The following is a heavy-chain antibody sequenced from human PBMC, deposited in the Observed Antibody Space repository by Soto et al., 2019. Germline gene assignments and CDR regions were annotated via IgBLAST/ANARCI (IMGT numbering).Heavy chain of an antibody. V-gene: IGHV3-30*04. CDR1: GFSFSVYA. CDR2: ISYDGRNK. Sequence: GGSLRLSCAASGFSFSVYALHWVRQAPGKGLEWVALISYDGRNKYYADSVQGRFTISRDNSKKTVYLQMHGLRADDTAVYYCAKGLYYYDSSGYRVFDYWGQGALVTVSS. J-gene: IGHJ4*02. D-gene: IGHD3-22*01. CDR3: AKGLYYYDSSGYRVFDY.